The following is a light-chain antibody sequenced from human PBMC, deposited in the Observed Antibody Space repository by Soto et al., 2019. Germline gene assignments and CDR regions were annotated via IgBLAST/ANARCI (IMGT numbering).Light chain of an antibody. Sequence: IQMTQSPSSLSASVGDRVTITCRASQSISSWLAWYQQKPGKAPQILIYGASTLQSGVASRFSGSGSGTDFTLTISSLQPEDSAGYYCLQDYSYPFTFGQGTKVDIK. CDR1: QSISSW. J-gene: IGKJ2*01. V-gene: IGKV1-6*01. CDR3: LQDYSYPFT. CDR2: GAS.